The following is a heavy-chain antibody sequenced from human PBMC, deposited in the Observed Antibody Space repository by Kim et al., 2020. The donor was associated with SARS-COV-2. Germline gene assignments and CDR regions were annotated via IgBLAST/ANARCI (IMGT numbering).Heavy chain of an antibody. J-gene: IGHJ4*02. CDR1: GFTFSSYS. Sequence: GGSLRLSCAASGFTFSSYSMNWVRQAPGKGLEWVSAISSSGSTTYYADSVKGRFTISRDNAKNSLYLQMNSLRDEDTAVYYCASSARRFDYWGQGTLVTVSS. D-gene: IGHD6-6*01. CDR3: ASSARRFDY. V-gene: IGHV3-48*02. CDR2: ISSSGSTT.